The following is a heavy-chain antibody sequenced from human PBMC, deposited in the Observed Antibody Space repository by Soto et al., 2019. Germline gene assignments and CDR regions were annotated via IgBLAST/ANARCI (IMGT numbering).Heavy chain of an antibody. J-gene: IGHJ5*02. CDR2: IWYDGSNK. V-gene: IGHV3-33*01. Sequence: GGSLRLSCAASGFTFSSYGMHWFRQGPGKGLEWVAVIWYDGSNKYYADSVKGRFTISRDNSKNTLYLQMNSLRAEDTAVYYCARDMVFKGWLSSPEYNWFDPWGQGTLVTVSS. CDR3: ARDMVFKGWLSSPEYNWFDP. D-gene: IGHD3-10*01. CDR1: GFTFSSYG.